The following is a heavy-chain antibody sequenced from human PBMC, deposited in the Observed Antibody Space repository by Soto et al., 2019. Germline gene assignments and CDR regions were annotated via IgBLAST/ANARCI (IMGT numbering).Heavy chain of an antibody. J-gene: IGHJ6*04. V-gene: IGHV4-30-4*08. CDR1: GCSISSGDNY. CDR3: ARDTLGADDYVISMDI. D-gene: IGHD4-17*01. Sequence: TLSLTCTVSGCSISSGDNYWNWIRQPPGKGLEWIGYIYYTGSTFYNPSLKSRATISVDASKNQFSLRLTSVTAAETAVYYCARDTLGADDYVISMDIWAKGTRFTVSS. CDR2: IYYTGST.